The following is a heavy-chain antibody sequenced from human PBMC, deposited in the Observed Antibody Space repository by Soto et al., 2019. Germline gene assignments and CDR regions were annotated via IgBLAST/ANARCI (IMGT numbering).Heavy chain of an antibody. V-gene: IGHV3-23*01. CDR3: AKDPYYDILTGYYC. D-gene: IGHD3-9*01. J-gene: IGHJ4*02. Sequence: GGSLRLSCAASGFTFSSYAMSWVRQAPGKGLEWVSAISGSGGSTYYADSVKGRFTISRDNSKNTLYLQMNSLRAEDTAVYYCAKDPYYDILTGYYCWGQGTLVTVS. CDR1: GFTFSSYA. CDR2: ISGSGGST.